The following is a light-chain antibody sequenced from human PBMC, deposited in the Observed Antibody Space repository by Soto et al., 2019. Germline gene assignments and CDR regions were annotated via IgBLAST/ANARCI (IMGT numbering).Light chain of an antibody. J-gene: IGKJ1*01. CDR2: TLS. CDR3: MQRIECPWT. V-gene: IGKV2-40*01. CDR1: QSLLNSDDGNTY. Sequence: DIVMTQTPLSLPVTPGEPASISCRSSQSLLNSDDGNTYLDWYLQKPGQAPQLLIKTLSFRASGVPGRCSGSGSGTDFTLKISRVEADDVGVYYGMQRIECPWTFGQGTKVEIK.